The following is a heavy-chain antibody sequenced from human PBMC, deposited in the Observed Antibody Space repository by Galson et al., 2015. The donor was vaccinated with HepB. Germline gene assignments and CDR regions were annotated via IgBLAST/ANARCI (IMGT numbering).Heavy chain of an antibody. J-gene: IGHJ4*02. D-gene: IGHD6-19*01. Sequence: SLRLSCAASGFIFSNFDMIWVRQAPGKGLEWVSAVSNGGDRTYYADSVKGRFTISRDNAKNTVYLQMHSLRAEDTAVYHCAKDLQRSSGWFSVEYWGQGALVTVSS. CDR2: VSNGGDRT. V-gene: IGHV3-23*01. CDR3: AKDLQRSSGWFSVEY. CDR1: GFIFSNFD.